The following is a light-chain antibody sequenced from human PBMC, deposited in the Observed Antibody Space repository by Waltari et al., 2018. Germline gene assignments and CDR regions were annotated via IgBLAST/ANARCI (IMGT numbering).Light chain of an antibody. CDR1: SSDVGGYNS. V-gene: IGLV2-8*01. CDR2: EVT. J-gene: IGLJ3*02. CDR3: SSYADSDNLV. Sequence: QSALTQPPPASGSPGQSVPISCPGTSSDVGGYNSVSWYQQHPGKAPKLMIYEVTKRPSGVPDRFSGSKSGNTASLIVSGLQAEDEADYHCSSYADSDNLVFGGGTKLTVL.